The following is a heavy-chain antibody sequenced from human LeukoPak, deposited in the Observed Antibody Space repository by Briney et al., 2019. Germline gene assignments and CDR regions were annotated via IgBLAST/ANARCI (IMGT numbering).Heavy chain of an antibody. CDR3: ARGGTAMVTLPYYYYMDA. Sequence: ASVKVSCKASGYTFTSYGISWVRQAPGQGLEWMGWISAYNGNTNYAQKLQGRVTMTTDTSTSTAYMELRSLRSDDTAVYYCARGGTAMVTLPYYYYMDAWGKGTTVTVSS. CDR1: GYTFTSYG. CDR2: ISAYNGNT. V-gene: IGHV1-18*01. D-gene: IGHD5-18*01. J-gene: IGHJ6*03.